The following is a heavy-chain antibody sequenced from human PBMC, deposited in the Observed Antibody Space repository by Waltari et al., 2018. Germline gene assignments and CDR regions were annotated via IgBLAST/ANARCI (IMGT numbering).Heavy chain of an antibody. CDR2: IIPIFGTA. V-gene: IGHV1-69*15. Sequence: QVQLVQSGAAVTKPGSSVTVSCKASGGTFSSYAISRVRQAPGQGLGWMGRIIPIFGTANYAQKFQGRVTITADESTSTAYMELSSLRSEDTAVYYCARTGGAVAGYFDYWGQGTLVTVSS. D-gene: IGHD6-19*01. CDR1: GGTFSSYA. J-gene: IGHJ4*02. CDR3: ARTGGAVAGYFDY.